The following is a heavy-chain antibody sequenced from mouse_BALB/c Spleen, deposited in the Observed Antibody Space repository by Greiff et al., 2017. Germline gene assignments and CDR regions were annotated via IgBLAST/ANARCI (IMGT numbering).Heavy chain of an antibody. J-gene: IGHJ3*01. V-gene: IGHV5-12-2*01. CDR2: ISNGGGST. D-gene: IGHD2-1*01. CDR3: ARQGNYGNYFAWFAY. Sequence: EVHLVESGGGLVQPGGSLKLSCAASGFTFSSYTMSWVRQTPEKRLEWVAYISNGGGSTYYPDTVKGRFTISRDNAKNTLYLQMSSLKSEDTAMYYCARQGNYGNYFAWFAYWGQGTLVTVSA. CDR1: GFTFSSYT.